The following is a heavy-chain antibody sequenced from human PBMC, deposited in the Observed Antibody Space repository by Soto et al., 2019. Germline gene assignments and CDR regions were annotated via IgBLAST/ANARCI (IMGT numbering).Heavy chain of an antibody. CDR1: GFTFSSYA. CDR2: ISGSGGST. CDR3: AKDYCSVGSGYYYYYMDI. V-gene: IGHV3-23*01. D-gene: IGHD2-15*01. J-gene: IGHJ6*03. Sequence: EVQLLESGGGLVQPGGSLRLSCAASGFTFSSYAMSWVRQAPGKGLEWVSAISGSGGSTYYADSVKGRFTIPRDNSNNTLYLQMNSLRAEDTAVYYCAKDYCSVGSGYYYYYMDIWGKGTTVTVSS.